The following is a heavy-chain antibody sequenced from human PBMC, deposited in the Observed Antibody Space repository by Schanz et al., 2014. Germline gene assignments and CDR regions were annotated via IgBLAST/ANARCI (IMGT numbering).Heavy chain of an antibody. V-gene: IGHV3-33*01. CDR1: GFAFSVYG. J-gene: IGHJ4*02. CDR3: ARGTDCDLHY. CDR2: IWSDGSTK. Sequence: QVQMVESGGGVVQPGRSLRLSCAASGFAFSVYGMHWVRQAPGKGPEWVAVIWSDGSTKYYADSVKGRFTVSRDSGQNSLYLQMNSPRAGDTAVYYCARGTDCDLHYWGQGALVTVSS. D-gene: IGHD2-21*02.